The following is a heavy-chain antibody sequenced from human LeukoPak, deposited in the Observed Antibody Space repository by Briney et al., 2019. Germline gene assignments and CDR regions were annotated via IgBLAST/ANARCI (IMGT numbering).Heavy chain of an antibody. V-gene: IGHV4-59*01. J-gene: IGHJ5*02. Sequence: SETLSLTCTLSGGSINGYYWNWIRHPPGGGRGWIWYISYSGTINYNPSLKSRVTISVDTSKNQFSLKLTSVTAADTATYYCARGDDYKRTYFDPWGQGTLVTVSS. CDR3: ARGDDYKRTYFDP. CDR1: GGSINGYY. D-gene: IGHD4/OR15-4a*01. CDR2: ISYSGTI.